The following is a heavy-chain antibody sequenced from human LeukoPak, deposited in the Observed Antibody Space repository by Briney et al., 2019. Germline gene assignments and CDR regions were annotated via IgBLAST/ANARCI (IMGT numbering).Heavy chain of an antibody. CDR3: ARGGYSSSLYY. V-gene: IGHV4-39*07. J-gene: IGHJ4*02. CDR2: INHSGST. CDR1: GGSISSSSYY. D-gene: IGHD6-6*01. Sequence: SETLSLTCTVSGGSISSSSYYWGWIRQPPGKGLEWIGEINHSGSTNYNPSLKSRVTISVDTSKNQFSLKLSSVTAADTAVYYCARGGYSSSLYYWGQGTLVTVSS.